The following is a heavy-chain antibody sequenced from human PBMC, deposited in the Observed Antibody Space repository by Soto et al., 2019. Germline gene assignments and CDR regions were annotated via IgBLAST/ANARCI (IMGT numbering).Heavy chain of an antibody. CDR3: ARERYYCGSGDY. J-gene: IGHJ4*02. CDR1: GFTFSSYW. V-gene: IGHV3-7*01. D-gene: IGHD3-10*01. Sequence: EVQVVESGGGLVQPGGSLRLSCAASGFTFSSYWMSWVRQAPGKGLEWVANIKEDGSEKNYVDSVKGQFTISRDNAKNSLYLQMNSLRAEDTAVYYWARERYYCGSGDYWGQGTLVTVSS. CDR2: IKEDGSEK.